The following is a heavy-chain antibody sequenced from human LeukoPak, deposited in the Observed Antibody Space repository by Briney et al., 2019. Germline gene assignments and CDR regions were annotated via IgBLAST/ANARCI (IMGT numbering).Heavy chain of an antibody. D-gene: IGHD1-14*01. Sequence: GGSLRLSCAASGFTFRNSGMHWVREALAKGLVWVAFIRYDGSIIYYADSVKGRFTISRDNSKNTLYLQMNSLRAEDTAVYYCAKDVNTGGDYFDHWGQGTLVTVSS. CDR3: AKDVNTGGDYFDH. J-gene: IGHJ4*02. CDR1: GFTFRNSG. V-gene: IGHV3-30*02. CDR2: IRYDGSII.